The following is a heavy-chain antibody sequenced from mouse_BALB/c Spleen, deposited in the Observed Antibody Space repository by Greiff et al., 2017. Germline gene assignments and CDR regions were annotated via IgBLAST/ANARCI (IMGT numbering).Heavy chain of an antibody. Sequence: EVQLVESGGGLVKPGGSLKLSCAASGFTFSSYTMSWVRQTPEKGLEWVATISSGGSYTYYPDSVKGRFTISRDNAKNTLYLQMSSLKSEDTAMYYCTRDYDYYWYFDVWGAGTTVTVSS. CDR1: GFTFSSYT. CDR3: TRDYDYYWYFDV. V-gene: IGHV5-6-4*01. CDR2: ISSGGSYT. D-gene: IGHD2-4*01. J-gene: IGHJ1*01.